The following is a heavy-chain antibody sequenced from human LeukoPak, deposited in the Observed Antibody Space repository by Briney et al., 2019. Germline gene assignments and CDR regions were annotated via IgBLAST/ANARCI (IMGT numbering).Heavy chain of an antibody. Sequence: SETLSLTCTVSGGSISSSSYYWGWIRQPPGKGLEWIGSIYYSGSTYYNPSLKSRVTISVDTSKNQFSLKLSSVTAADTAVYYCARRQIWYDILTGRYYYYYMDVWGKGTTVTISS. V-gene: IGHV4-39*01. D-gene: IGHD3-9*01. CDR3: ARRQIWYDILTGRYYYYYMDV. CDR2: IYYSGST. CDR1: GGSISSSSYY. J-gene: IGHJ6*03.